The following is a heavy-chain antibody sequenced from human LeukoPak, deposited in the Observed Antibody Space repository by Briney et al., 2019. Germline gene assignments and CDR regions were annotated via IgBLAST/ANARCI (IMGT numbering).Heavy chain of an antibody. CDR2: ISSSSGTI. J-gene: IGHJ4*02. CDR1: GFTFGSYS. Sequence: GGSLRLSCEASGFTFGSYSMNWVRQAPGKGLEWVSYISSSSGTIYYADSVRGRFTMSRDNAKNSLYLQMNSLRVEDTAVYFCARGFSGTYYYGSGSSDYWGQGTLVTVSS. CDR3: ARGFSGTYYYGSGSSDY. V-gene: IGHV3-48*04. D-gene: IGHD3-10*01.